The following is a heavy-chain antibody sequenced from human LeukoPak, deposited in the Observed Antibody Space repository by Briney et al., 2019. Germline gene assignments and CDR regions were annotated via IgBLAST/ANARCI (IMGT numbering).Heavy chain of an antibody. D-gene: IGHD3-10*02. CDR2: IYTSGST. CDR3: ARSTGTTMFIDY. J-gene: IGHJ4*02. CDR1: GGSISSGSYY. V-gene: IGHV4-61*02. Sequence: SQTLSLTCTVSGGSISSGSYYWSWIRQPAGKGLEWIGRIYTSGSTDYNPSLKSRVAISVDTSKNQFSLKLSSVTAADTAVYYCARSTGTTMFIDYWGQGTLVTVSS.